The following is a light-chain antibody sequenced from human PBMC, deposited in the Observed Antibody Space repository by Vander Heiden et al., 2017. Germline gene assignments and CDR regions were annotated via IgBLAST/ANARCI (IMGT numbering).Light chain of an antibody. CDR3: QQDNSYSIT. CDR2: KAS. CDR1: QSISSW. J-gene: IGKJ5*01. V-gene: IGKV1-5*03. Sequence: DIQMTQSPSTLSASVGDRVTITCRASQSISSWLAWYQQKPGKAPKLLIYKASSLESGVPSRFSGSGSGTEFTLTISSLQPDDFATYYCQQDNSYSITFGQGTQVXIK.